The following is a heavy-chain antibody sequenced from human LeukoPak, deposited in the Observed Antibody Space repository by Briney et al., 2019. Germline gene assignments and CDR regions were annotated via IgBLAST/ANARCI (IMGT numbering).Heavy chain of an antibody. Sequence: ASVKVSCKASGYTFTSYDINWVRQATGQGLEWMGWMNPNSGNTGYAQKFQGRVTMTRNTSISTAYMELSSPRSEDTAVYYCAIIYSSGWYKGFPYYYYGMDVWGQGTTVTVSS. D-gene: IGHD6-19*01. J-gene: IGHJ6*02. V-gene: IGHV1-8*01. CDR1: GYTFTSYD. CDR3: AIIYSSGWYKGFPYYYYGMDV. CDR2: MNPNSGNT.